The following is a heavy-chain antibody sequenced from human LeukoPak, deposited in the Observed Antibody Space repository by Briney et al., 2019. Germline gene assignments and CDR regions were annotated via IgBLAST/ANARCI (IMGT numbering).Heavy chain of an antibody. V-gene: IGHV4-59*08. CDR3: ARSRGSGDYYFDY. Sequence: PSETLSLTCTVSGGSISSYYWSWIRQPPGKGLEWIGYIYYSGSTNYNPSLKSRVTISVDTSKNQFSLKLSSVTAADTAVYYCARSRGSGDYYFDYWGQGTLVTVSS. CDR1: GGSISSYY. D-gene: IGHD1-26*01. CDR2: IYYSGST. J-gene: IGHJ4*02.